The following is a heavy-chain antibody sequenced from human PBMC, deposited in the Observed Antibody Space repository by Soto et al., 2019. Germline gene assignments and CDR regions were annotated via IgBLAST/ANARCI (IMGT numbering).Heavy chain of an antibody. J-gene: IGHJ5*02. V-gene: IGHV3-23*01. CDR2: ISGSGGTT. Sequence: LRLSCAASGFTCSNYAMSWVRQAPGKGLEWVSIISGSGGTTYHADSVKDRFTISRDNSKNTLFLQMNSLRAEDTAVYYCAKGVAVGFHFGSSTDRGFDPWGQGTLVTVSS. D-gene: IGHD6-6*01. CDR1: GFTCSNYA. CDR3: AKGVAVGFHFGSSTDRGFDP.